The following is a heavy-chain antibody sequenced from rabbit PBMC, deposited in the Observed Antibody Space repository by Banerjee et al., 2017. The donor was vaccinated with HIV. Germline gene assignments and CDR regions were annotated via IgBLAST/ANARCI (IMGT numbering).Heavy chain of an antibody. J-gene: IGHJ4*01. Sequence: QEQLEESGGDLVKPEGSLTLTCTASGFSFSSSYWICLVRQAPGKGLEWIAFVYAGGSGNTYYASWAKGRFTISKASSTTVTLQMTSLTAADTTAYYCAGGYAPYAGSDYVDNFDLWGQGTLVTVS. V-gene: IGHV1S45*01. D-gene: IGHD4-2*01. CDR2: VYAGGSGNT. CDR1: GFSFSSSYW. CDR3: AGGYAPYAGSDYVDNFDL.